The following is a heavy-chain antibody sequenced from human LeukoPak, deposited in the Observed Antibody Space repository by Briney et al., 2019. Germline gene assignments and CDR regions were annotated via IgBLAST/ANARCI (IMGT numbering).Heavy chain of an antibody. CDR1: GFSFDDYA. D-gene: IGHD3-22*01. Sequence: PGGSLRLSCAAPGFSFDDYAIHWVRQAPGKGLVWVSLISGDGGSTFYADSVKGRFTISRDNSKNSLYLQMSSLRSEDTALYYCARESDSSGWYDSWGQGTLVTVSS. J-gene: IGHJ5*01. CDR2: ISGDGGST. CDR3: ARESDSSGWYDS. V-gene: IGHV3-43*02.